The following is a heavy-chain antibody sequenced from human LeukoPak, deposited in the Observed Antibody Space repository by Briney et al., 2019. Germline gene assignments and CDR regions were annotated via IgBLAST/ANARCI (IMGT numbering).Heavy chain of an antibody. CDR1: RGSISSGSYY. V-gene: IGHV4-61*02. CDR2: IYTSGST. D-gene: IGHD3-3*01. J-gene: IGHJ4*02. Sequence: SETLSLTCTVSRGSISSGSYYWSWIRQPAGKGLEWIGRIYTSGSTNYNPSLKSRVTISVDTSKNQFSLKLSSVTAADTAVYYCARAEGYDFWSGYFRFGSFDYWGQGTLVTVSS. CDR3: ARAEGYDFWSGYFRFGSFDY.